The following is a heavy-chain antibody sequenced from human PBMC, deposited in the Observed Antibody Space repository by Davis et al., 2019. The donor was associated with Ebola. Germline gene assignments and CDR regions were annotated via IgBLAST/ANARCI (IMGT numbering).Heavy chain of an antibody. CDR3: ARVPARGGYNWFDP. Sequence: PSETLSLTCAVSGGSISSGGYSWSWIRQPPGKGLEWIGYIYHSGSTYYNPSLKIRVTMSVDTSKNQFSLKLSSVTAADTAVYYCARVPARGGYNWFDPWGQGTLVTVSS. D-gene: IGHD3-10*01. CDR1: GGSISSGGYS. V-gene: IGHV4-30-2*01. J-gene: IGHJ5*02. CDR2: IYHSGST.